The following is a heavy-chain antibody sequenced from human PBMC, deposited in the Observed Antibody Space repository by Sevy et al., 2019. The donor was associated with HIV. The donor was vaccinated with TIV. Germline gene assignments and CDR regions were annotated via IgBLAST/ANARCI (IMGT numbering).Heavy chain of an antibody. CDR3: AKWTLVVPTVIYYYYGMSV. CDR2: ISHSGDGT. V-gene: IGHV3-23*01. D-gene: IGHD2-2*02. CDR1: GFTFSSYA. Sequence: GGSLRLSCAASGFTFSSYAMSWVRQAPGKGLEWVSAISHSGDGTYYAYSVKGRFTISRDNSKNTLYLEMNSLRAEDTAIYYCAKWTLVVPTVIYYYYGMSVWGQGTTVTVSS. J-gene: IGHJ6*02.